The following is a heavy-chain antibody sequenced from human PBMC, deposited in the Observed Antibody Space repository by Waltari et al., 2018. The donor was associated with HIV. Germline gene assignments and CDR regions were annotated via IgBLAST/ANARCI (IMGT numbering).Heavy chain of an antibody. D-gene: IGHD3-22*01. J-gene: IGHJ4*02. V-gene: IGHV4-31*03. CDR3: ARAVVFNGEYFDY. CDR2: MSYSGTT. Sequence: QVQLQESGPGLLRPSQTLALTCTVSGGSISSATYYWSWIRQPPGKGLEWIGYMSYSGTTYHNPSLKSRLNLSVDTSKNQFSLKLSSVTAADTAVYYCARAVVFNGEYFDYWGQGTLVAVSS. CDR1: GGSISSATYY.